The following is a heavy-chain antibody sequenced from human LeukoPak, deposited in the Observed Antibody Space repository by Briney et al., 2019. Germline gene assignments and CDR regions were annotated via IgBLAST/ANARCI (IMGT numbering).Heavy chain of an antibody. CDR3: ARGGDVVVVPDA. CDR2: MNPNSGNT. J-gene: IGHJ4*02. CDR1: GYTFTSYD. Sequence: GASVKVSCKASGYTFTSYDINWVRQATGQGLEWMGWMNPNSGNTGYAQKFQGRVTMTRNTSISTAYVELSSLRSEDTAVYYCARGGDVVVVPDAWGQGTLVTVSS. V-gene: IGHV1-8*01. D-gene: IGHD2-2*01.